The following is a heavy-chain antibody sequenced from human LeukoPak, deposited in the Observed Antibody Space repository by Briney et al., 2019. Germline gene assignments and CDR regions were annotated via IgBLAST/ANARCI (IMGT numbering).Heavy chain of an antibody. J-gene: IGHJ4*02. Sequence: SETLSLTCTVSGASIRSSDYYWGWIRQPPGKGLEWIASIFYSGSTYYNPSLKSRVTISVDTSKNQFSLKLSSVTAADTAVYYCAGHHPRNTVDFWGQGTLVTVSS. CDR3: AGHHPRNTVDF. CDR2: IFYSGST. V-gene: IGHV4-39*01. D-gene: IGHD2/OR15-2a*01. CDR1: GASIRSSDYY.